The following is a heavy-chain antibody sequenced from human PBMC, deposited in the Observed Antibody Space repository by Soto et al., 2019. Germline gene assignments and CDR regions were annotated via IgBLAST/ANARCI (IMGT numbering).Heavy chain of an antibody. CDR3: ARTYYYDSSGYYYFDY. Sequence: GESLKISCKGSGYSFTSYWIGWVRQMPGKGLEWMGIIYPGDSDTRYSPSFQGQVTISADKSISTAYLQWSSLKASDTAMYYCARTYYYDSSGYYYFDYWGQGTLVTVSS. CDR1: GYSFTSYW. V-gene: IGHV5-51*01. J-gene: IGHJ4*02. CDR2: IYPGDSDT. D-gene: IGHD3-22*01.